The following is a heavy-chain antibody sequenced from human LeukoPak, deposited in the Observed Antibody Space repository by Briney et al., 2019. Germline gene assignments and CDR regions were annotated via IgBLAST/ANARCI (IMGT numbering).Heavy chain of an antibody. D-gene: IGHD3-9*01. Sequence: SETLSLTCAVYGGSFSGYYWSWIRQPPGKGLEWIGEINHSGSTNYNPSLKSRVTISVDTSKNQFSLKLSSVTAADTAVYYCARHRKLRYFDWLSDDAFDIWGQGTMVTVSS. V-gene: IGHV4-34*01. CDR1: GGSFSGYY. CDR3: ARHRKLRYFDWLSDDAFDI. J-gene: IGHJ3*02. CDR2: INHSGST.